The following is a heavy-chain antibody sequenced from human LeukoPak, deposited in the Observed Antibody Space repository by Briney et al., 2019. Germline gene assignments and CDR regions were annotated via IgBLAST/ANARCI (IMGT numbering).Heavy chain of an antibody. CDR1: GYTFTIYA. J-gene: IGHJ4*02. D-gene: IGHD1-1*01. V-gene: IGHV1-3*01. Sequence: GASVTVSFTASGYTFTIYAMHWVRRAPGQRLEWMGWINADNGDTKYSQNFQGRVTIARDTSASTAYMELSSLRSEDTAVYYCARDRGGTGDFDYWGQGTLVTVSS. CDR3: ARDRGGTGDFDY. CDR2: INADNGDT.